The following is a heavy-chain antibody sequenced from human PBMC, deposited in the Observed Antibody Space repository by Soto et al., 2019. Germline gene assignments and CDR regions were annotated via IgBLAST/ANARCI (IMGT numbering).Heavy chain of an antibody. CDR2: IDGRGNT. CDR1: SESLSGYY. V-gene: IGHV4-34*01. D-gene: IGHD1-26*01. CDR3: VGARGRLVGFDY. Sequence: QVQLQQWGAGLLKPSETLSLTCAVNSESLSGYYWSWIRQSPGKGLERIGEIDGRGNTNYSPSLSSRVAMSVDTSNNHFSLNLNSVSAADTAAYYCVGARGRLVGFDYWGQGTLVTVSS. J-gene: IGHJ4*02.